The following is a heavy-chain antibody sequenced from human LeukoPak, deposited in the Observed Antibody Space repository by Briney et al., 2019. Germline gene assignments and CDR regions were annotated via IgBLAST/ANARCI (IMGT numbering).Heavy chain of an antibody. CDR1: GGSISSYY. D-gene: IGHD6-13*01. Sequence: PSETLSLTCTVSGGSISSYYWSWIRQPPGKGLEWIGYIYYSGSTNYNPSLKSRVTISVDTSKNQFSLKLTSVTAADTAVYYCASRGVAAAYEAFDIWGQGTVVTVSS. V-gene: IGHV4-59*08. CDR3: ASRGVAAAYEAFDI. CDR2: IYYSGST. J-gene: IGHJ3*02.